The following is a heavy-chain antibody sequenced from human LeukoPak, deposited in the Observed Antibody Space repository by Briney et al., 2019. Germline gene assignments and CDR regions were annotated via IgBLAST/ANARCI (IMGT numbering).Heavy chain of an antibody. J-gene: IGHJ4*02. V-gene: IGHV4-39*01. Sequence: SETLSLTCTVSGGSICSSSYYWGWIRQPPGKGLEWIGSIYYSGSTYYNPSLKSRVTISVDTSKNQFSLKLGSVTAADTAVYYCARHGSIATGAFTHWGQGTLVTVSS. CDR2: IYYSGST. CDR3: ARHGSIATGAFTH. CDR1: GGSICSSSYY. D-gene: IGHD6-13*01.